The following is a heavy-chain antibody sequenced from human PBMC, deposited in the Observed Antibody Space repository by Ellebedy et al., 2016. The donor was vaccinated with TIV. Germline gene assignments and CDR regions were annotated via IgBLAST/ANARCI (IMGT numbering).Heavy chain of an antibody. V-gene: IGHV1-8*01. CDR3: ARGRRDNWSSYLFDH. CDR2: MNPKSGNT. CDR1: GYTFASYD. Sequence: AASVKVSCKASGYTFASYDINWVRQANGQGLEWLGWMNPKSGNTGYAQKFQGRVTMTRNTSISTDFMELSSLRSEDTAVYYCARGRRDNWSSYLFDHWGQGTLVPVSS. D-gene: IGHD1-1*01. J-gene: IGHJ4*02.